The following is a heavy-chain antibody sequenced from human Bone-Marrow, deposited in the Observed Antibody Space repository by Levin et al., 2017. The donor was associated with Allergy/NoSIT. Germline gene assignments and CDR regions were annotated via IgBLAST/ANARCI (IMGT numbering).Heavy chain of an antibody. CDR1: GFTFSRFS. D-gene: IGHD6-13*01. V-gene: IGHV3-30*04. CDR3: ATEGGSSWYNY. Sequence: SGESLKISCAASGFTFSRFSMHWVRQAPGRGLEWVSVVSKDERNKFYADFVKGRFTISRDNSRNTLYLQMNSLTSEDTAVYYCATEGGSSWYNYWGQGSLVTVSS. CDR2: VSKDERNK. J-gene: IGHJ4*02.